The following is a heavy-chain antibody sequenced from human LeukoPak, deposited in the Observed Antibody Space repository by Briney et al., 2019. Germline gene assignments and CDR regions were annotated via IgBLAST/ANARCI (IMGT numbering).Heavy chain of an antibody. V-gene: IGHV4-38-2*02. CDR2: IYHSGST. Sequence: SETLSLTCTVSGYSISSGYYWGWIRQPPGKGLEWIGSIYHSGSTYYNPSLKSRVTISVDTSKNQFSLKLSSVTAADTAVYYCARYLGYYGSGSYRFDYWGQGTLVTVSS. D-gene: IGHD3-10*01. J-gene: IGHJ4*02. CDR1: GYSISSGYY. CDR3: ARYLGYYGSGSYRFDY.